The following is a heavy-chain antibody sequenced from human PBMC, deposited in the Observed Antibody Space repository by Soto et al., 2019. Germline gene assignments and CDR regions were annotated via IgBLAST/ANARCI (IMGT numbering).Heavy chain of an antibody. V-gene: IGHV3-30*18. CDR2: ISYDGSNK. CDR3: AKDSSTVARYSEYFQH. CDR1: GFTFSSYG. J-gene: IGHJ1*01. D-gene: IGHD6-19*01. Sequence: PGGSLRLSCAASGFTFSSYGMHWVRQAPGKGLEWVAVISYDGSNKYYADSVKGRFTISRDNSKNTLYLQMNSLRAEDTAVYYCAKDSSTVARYSEYFQHWGQGTLVTVSS.